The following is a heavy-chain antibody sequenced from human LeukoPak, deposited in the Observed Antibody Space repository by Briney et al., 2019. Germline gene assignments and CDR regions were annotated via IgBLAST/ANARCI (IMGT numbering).Heavy chain of an antibody. D-gene: IGHD3-22*01. Sequence: SETLSLTCAVYGGSFSGYYWSWIRQPPGKGLEWIGEINHSGSTNYNPSLKSRVTISVDTSKNQFSLKLSSVTAADTAVYYCARARDYYDSSGYHDYWGQGTLVTVSS. CDR1: GGSFSGYY. CDR2: INHSGST. J-gene: IGHJ4*02. CDR3: ARARDYYDSSGYHDY. V-gene: IGHV4-34*01.